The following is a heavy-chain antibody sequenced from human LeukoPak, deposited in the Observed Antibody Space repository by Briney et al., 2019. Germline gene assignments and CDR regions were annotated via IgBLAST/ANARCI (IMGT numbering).Heavy chain of an antibody. CDR1: GGSISSGDYY. Sequence: PSETLSLTCTVSGGSISSGDYYWSWIRQPPGKGLEWIGYIYYSGSTYYNPSLKGRVTISVDTSKNQFSLKLGSVTAADTAVYYCARDHSDFWSGYYTDHRAFDIWGQGTMVTVSS. V-gene: IGHV4-30-4*08. CDR2: IYYSGST. J-gene: IGHJ3*02. CDR3: ARDHSDFWSGYYTDHRAFDI. D-gene: IGHD3-3*01.